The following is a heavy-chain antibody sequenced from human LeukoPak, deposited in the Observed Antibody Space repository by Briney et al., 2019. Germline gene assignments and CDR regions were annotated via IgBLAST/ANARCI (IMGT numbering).Heavy chain of an antibody. CDR2: IIPIFGTA. D-gene: IGHD5-18*01. J-gene: IGHJ6*03. V-gene: IGHV1-69*05. CDR3: ARAGQLRYYMDV. Sequence: ASVKVSCKASGYTFTSYDINWVRQATGQGLEWMGGIIPIFGTANYAQKFQGRVTITTDESTSTAYMELSSLRSEDTAVYYCARAGQLRYYMDVWGKGTTVTVSS. CDR1: GYTFTSYD.